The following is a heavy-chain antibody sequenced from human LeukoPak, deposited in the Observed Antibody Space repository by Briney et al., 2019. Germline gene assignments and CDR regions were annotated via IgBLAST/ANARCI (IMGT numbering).Heavy chain of an antibody. V-gene: IGHV3-30*02. CDR3: AKDPAYYGSGSYFTCFDY. Sequence: GGSLRLSCAASGFTFSSYGMHWVRQAPGKGLEWVAFIRYDGSNKYYADSVKGRFTISRDNSKNTLYLQMNSLRAEDTAVYYCAKDPAYYGSGSYFTCFDYWGQGTLVAVSS. CDR1: GFTFSSYG. CDR2: IRYDGSNK. J-gene: IGHJ4*02. D-gene: IGHD3-10*01.